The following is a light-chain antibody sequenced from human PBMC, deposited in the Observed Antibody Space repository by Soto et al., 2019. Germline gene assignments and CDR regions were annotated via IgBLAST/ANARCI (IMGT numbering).Light chain of an antibody. CDR2: DVN. CDR1: SSDVGGYKY. CDR3: SSYSSSSTLFV. V-gene: IGLV2-14*03. J-gene: IGLJ1*01. Sequence: QSALTQPASVSGSPGQSITISCTGTSSDVGGYKYVSWYQQHPGKAPKLMIYDVNNRPSGASNRFSGSKSGNTASLTISGLQAEDEADYYCSSYSSSSTLFVFGTGTKLTVL.